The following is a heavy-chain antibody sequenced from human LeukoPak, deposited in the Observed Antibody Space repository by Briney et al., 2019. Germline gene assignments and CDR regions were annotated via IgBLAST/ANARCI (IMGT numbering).Heavy chain of an antibody. D-gene: IGHD2-15*01. CDR1: GGSISSYY. CDR2: IYTSGST. Sequence: SETLSLTCTVSGGSISSYYWSWIRQPAGKGLEWIGRIYTSGSTNYNPSLKSRVTMSVDTSKNQFSLKLSSVTAADTAVYYCARDPWAGGRHDAFDIWGQGTMVTVSS. J-gene: IGHJ3*02. V-gene: IGHV4-4*07. CDR3: ARDPWAGGRHDAFDI.